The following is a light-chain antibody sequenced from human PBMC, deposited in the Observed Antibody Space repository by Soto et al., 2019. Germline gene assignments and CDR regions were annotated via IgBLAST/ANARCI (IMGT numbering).Light chain of an antibody. V-gene: IGKV3-20*01. CDR1: QSVSSTY. Sequence: EIVLTQSPGTLSLSPGERATLSCRASQSVSSTYVAWYQQKPGQAPRLIIYGASSRATGIPDRFSGSGSGTDFTLRISRLEPEDVAVYYCQQYDSSLYTFGQGTKLEMK. CDR3: QQYDSSLYT. CDR2: GAS. J-gene: IGKJ2*01.